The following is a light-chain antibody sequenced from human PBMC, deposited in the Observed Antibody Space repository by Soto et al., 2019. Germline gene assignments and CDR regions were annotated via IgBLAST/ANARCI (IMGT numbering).Light chain of an antibody. CDR2: GAC. Sequence: EIVLTQSPGTLSLSPGERATLSGRASQSVSSSYLAWYQQKTGQAPRLLIYGACSRATGIPDRFSGSGSGTDFTLTISRLEPEAFAVYYCQQYGSSPFGQGTRLEIK. J-gene: IGKJ5*01. CDR3: QQYGSSP. V-gene: IGKV3-20*01. CDR1: QSVSSSY.